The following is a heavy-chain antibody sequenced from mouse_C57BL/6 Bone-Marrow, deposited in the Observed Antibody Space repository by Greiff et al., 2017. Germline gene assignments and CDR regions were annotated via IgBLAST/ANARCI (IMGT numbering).Heavy chain of an antibody. CDR2: IHPNSGST. J-gene: IGHJ2*01. D-gene: IGHD1-1*01. CDR3: ARRGSSPYYFDY. CDR1: GYTFTSYW. Sequence: LQQPGAELVKPGASVKLSCKASGYTFTSYWMHWVKQRPGQGLEWIGMIHPNSGSTNYNEKFKSKATLTVDKSSSTAYMQLSSLTSEDSAVYSCARRGSSPYYFDYWGQGTTLTVSS. V-gene: IGHV1-64*01.